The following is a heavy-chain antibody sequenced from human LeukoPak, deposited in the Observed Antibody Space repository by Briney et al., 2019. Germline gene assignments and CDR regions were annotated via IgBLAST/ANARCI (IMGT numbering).Heavy chain of an antibody. D-gene: IGHD2-15*01. CDR2: IKQDGSEK. CDR1: GFTFSSYW. V-gene: IGHV3-7*03. J-gene: IGHJ4*02. Sequence: GGSLRLSCAASGFTFSSYWMSWVRQAPGKGLEWVANIKQDGSEKYYVDSVKGRFTISRDNAKNSLYLQMNSLRAEDTAVYYCARGRRMARYCSGGSCYFDYWGQETLVTVSS. CDR3: ARGRRMARYCSGGSCYFDY.